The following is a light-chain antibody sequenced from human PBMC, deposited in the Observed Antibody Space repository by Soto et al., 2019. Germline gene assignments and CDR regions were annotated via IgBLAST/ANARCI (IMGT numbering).Light chain of an antibody. Sequence: EIVLTQSPGTLSLSPGERATLSWRASQSVSSSWLAWYQQKPGQAPRLLIYGASSRATGIPDRVSGSGSGTDFTLTISRLEPEDFAVYYCQQYGSSPWTFGQGTKVDIK. V-gene: IGKV3-20*01. CDR1: QSVSSSW. J-gene: IGKJ1*01. CDR2: GAS. CDR3: QQYGSSPWT.